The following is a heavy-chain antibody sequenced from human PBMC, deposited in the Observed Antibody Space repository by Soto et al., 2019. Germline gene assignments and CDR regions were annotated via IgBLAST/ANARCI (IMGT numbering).Heavy chain of an antibody. J-gene: IGHJ4*02. V-gene: IGHV4-59*12. CDR1: GGSIRSYY. CDR2: VYNSGST. D-gene: IGHD1-26*01. Sequence: SETLSLTCTVFGGSIRSYYWSWVRRPPGKGLEWIGYVYNSGSTTYSPSFKSRVTISADTSKNQFSLKLSSLSAADTAVYYCARLGGSYAVPHFDYWGQGTLVTVSS. CDR3: ARLGGSYAVPHFDY.